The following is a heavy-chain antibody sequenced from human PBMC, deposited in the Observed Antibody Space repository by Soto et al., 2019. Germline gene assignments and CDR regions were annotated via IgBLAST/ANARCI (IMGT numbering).Heavy chain of an antibody. J-gene: IGHJ5*02. CDR1: GCSISSGGYY. D-gene: IGHD3-10*01. CDR2: IFYSGTT. Sequence: SETLCLTCTVSGCSISSGGYYWGWLRQYPGQGLEWIGNIFYSGTTSYNPSLKRRVAISIDTSKNQFSLKLSSVTAADTAVYYCARKRQPYIISQGVWFGAWGQGTLVTVSS. V-gene: IGHV4-31*03. CDR3: ARKRQPYIISQGVWFGA.